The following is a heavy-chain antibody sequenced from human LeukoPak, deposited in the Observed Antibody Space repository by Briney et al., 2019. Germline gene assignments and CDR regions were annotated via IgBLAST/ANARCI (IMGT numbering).Heavy chain of an antibody. CDR2: INHSEST. V-gene: IGHV4-34*01. D-gene: IGHD3-3*01. J-gene: IGHJ5*02. CDR1: GGSFSGYY. CDR3: ARGQITIFGVVIISKQKFDP. Sequence: PSETLSLTCAVYGGSFSGYYWSWIRQPPGKGLEWIGEINHSESTNYNPSLKSRVTISVNTSKNQFSLKLSSVTAADTAVYYCARGQITIFGVVIISKQKFDPWGQGTLVTVSS.